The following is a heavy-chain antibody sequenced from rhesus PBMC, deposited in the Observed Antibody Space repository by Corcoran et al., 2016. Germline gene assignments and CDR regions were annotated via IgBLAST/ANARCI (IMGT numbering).Heavy chain of an antibody. CDR3: ARWTTPPGEPCTSTSCPYIFDY. J-gene: IGHJ4*01. CDR2: TNGNTGTP. D-gene: IGHD2-2*01. V-gene: IGHV4-80*01. Sequence: QVQLQESGPGLVKPSATLYLTCTISGGSIRGYYWSWIRPSPEKGLEWSGETNGNTGTPNYHPTLRRRVSISRDASRNQFSLDLRTVTAADAAIYDCARWTTPPGEPCTSTSCPYIFDYWGQGVLVTVSS. CDR1: GGSIRGYY.